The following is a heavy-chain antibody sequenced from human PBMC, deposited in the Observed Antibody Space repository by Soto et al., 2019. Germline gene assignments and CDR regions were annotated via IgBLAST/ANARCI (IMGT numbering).Heavy chain of an antibody. CDR1: GFTFSSYG. V-gene: IGHV3-33*01. D-gene: IGHD3-16*02. CDR2: IWYDGSNK. Sequence: VGSLILSCAASGFTFSSYGMHWVRQAPGKGLEWVAVIWYDGSNKYYADSVKGRFTISRDNSKNTLYLQMNSLRAEDTAVYYCARDRNPLMITFGGVIAGGVFDYWGQGTLVTVSS. J-gene: IGHJ4*02. CDR3: ARDRNPLMITFGGVIAGGVFDY.